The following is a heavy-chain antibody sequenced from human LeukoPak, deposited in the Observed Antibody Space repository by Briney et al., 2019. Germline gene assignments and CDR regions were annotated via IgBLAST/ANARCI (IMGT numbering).Heavy chain of an antibody. J-gene: IGHJ5*02. D-gene: IGHD3-9*01. CDR2: ISYDGSNK. Sequence: GGSLRLSCAASGFTFSSYAMHWVRQAPGEGLEWVAVISYDGSNKYYADSVKGRFTISRDNSKNTLYLQMNSLRAEDTAVYYCARDFSPGVLFLTGYYFNWFDPWGQGTLVTVSS. V-gene: IGHV3-30-3*01. CDR3: ARDFSPGVLFLTGYYFNWFDP. CDR1: GFTFSSYA.